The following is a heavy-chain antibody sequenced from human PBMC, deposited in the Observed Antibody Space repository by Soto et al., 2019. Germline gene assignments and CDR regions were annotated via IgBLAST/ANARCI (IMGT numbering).Heavy chain of an antibody. CDR3: ARPSYALNWDFHYGMQV. CDR2: SNQSGKT. Sequence: SETLSLACAVSGGSFGGYYWTWIRPNPGKGLGWIEESNQSGKTKYNPPLMSRVNMSVDTSRNQFSLKLRSVTAADTALYYCARPSYALNWDFHYGMQVWGQGTSVT. CDR1: GGSFGGYY. J-gene: IGHJ6*02. D-gene: IGHD2-2*01. V-gene: IGHV4-34*01.